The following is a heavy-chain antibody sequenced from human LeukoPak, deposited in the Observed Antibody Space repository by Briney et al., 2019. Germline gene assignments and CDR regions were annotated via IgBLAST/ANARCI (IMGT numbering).Heavy chain of an antibody. J-gene: IGHJ4*02. CDR3: ARDRDYGDYNTQDLFVY. CDR1: GYTFTNFG. D-gene: IGHD4-17*01. V-gene: IGHV1-18*03. Sequence: GASVKVSCKASGYTFTNFGISWVRQAPGQGLEWMGWISAYNGNTNYPQRLQGRVTMTTDTSTSTAYMELRSLRSDDMAVYYCARDRDYGDYNTQDLFVYWGQGTLVTVSS. CDR2: ISAYNGNT.